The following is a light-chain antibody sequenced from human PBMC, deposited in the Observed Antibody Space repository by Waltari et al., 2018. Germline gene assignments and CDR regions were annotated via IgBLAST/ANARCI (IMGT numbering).Light chain of an antibody. CDR1: QNISSY. CDR2: DTS. CDR3: LQRSNWPLT. J-gene: IGKJ4*01. V-gene: IGKV3-11*01. Sequence: EIVLTQSPATLSLSPGERATLSCRASQNISSYLAWYQQKPGQAPRRLIYDTSRRATGIPARFSGSGSGTDFTLTISSLEPEDFAVYSCLQRSNWPLTFGGGTKVDIK.